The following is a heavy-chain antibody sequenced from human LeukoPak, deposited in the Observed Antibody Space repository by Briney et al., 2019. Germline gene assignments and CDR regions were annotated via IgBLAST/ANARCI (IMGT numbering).Heavy chain of an antibody. CDR2: INPNSGGT. D-gene: IGHD6-19*01. CDR1: GYTFTGYY. J-gene: IGHJ4*02. CDR3: ARASSGWLGYYFDY. Sequence: GASVKVSCKASGYTFTGYYMHWVRQAPGRGLEWMGRINPNSGGTNYAQKFQGRVTMTRDTSISTAYMELSRLRSDDTAVYYCARASSGWLGYYFDYWGQGTLVTVSS. V-gene: IGHV1-2*06.